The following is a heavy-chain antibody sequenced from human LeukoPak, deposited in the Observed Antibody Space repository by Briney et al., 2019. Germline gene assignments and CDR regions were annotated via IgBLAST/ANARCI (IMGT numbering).Heavy chain of an antibody. D-gene: IGHD3-10*01. CDR1: SGSISSTSYY. CDR3: AREMRSPRGGFDY. J-gene: IGHJ4*02. Sequence: SSETLSLTCTVSSGSISSTSYYWGWIRQPPGMGLEWIGSMYYSGSTYYNPSFKSRVAISVDTSKSQFSLKLSSVTAADTAVYYCAREMRSPRGGFDYWDQGTLVTVSS. V-gene: IGHV4-39*07. CDR2: MYYSGST.